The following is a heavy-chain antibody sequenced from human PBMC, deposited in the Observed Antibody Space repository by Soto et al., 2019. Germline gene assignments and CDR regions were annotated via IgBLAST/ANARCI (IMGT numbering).Heavy chain of an antibody. CDR1: GGSISSGGYY. J-gene: IGHJ5*02. Sequence: PSETLSLTCTVSGGSISSGGYYWSWIRQHPGKGLEWIGYIYYSGSTYYNPSLKSRVTISVDTSKNQFSLKLSSVTAADTAVYYCARAERRGSYYNRAPGWFDPWGQGTLVTVSS. V-gene: IGHV4-31*03. CDR2: IYYSGST. CDR3: ARAERRGSYYNRAPGWFDP. D-gene: IGHD3-10*01.